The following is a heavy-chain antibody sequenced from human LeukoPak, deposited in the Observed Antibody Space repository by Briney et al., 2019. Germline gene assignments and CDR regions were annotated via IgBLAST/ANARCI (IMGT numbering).Heavy chain of an antibody. D-gene: IGHD3-22*01. CDR1: GFTFSSYA. CDR3: AKDLTYDYDSTGYYFDY. CDR2: ISGSGDTT. Sequence: GGSLRLSCAASGFTFSSYAISWVRQAPGKGLELVSGISGSGDTTYYADSVKGRFTISRDNSKNTLYLQLNSLRAEDRAIYYCAKDLTYDYDSTGYYFDYWGQGTLVTVSS. V-gene: IGHV3-23*01. J-gene: IGHJ4*02.